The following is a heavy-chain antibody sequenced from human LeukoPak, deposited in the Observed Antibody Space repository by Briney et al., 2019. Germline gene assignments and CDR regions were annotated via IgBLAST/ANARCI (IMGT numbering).Heavy chain of an antibody. Sequence: PSETLSLTCTVSGGSISSSSYYWGWIRQPAGKGLEWIGRIYTSGSTNYNPSLKSRVTMSVDTSKNQFSLKLSSVTAADTAVYYCARESPGPGLRYFDWAFDPWGQGTLVTVSS. J-gene: IGHJ5*02. CDR2: IYTSGST. V-gene: IGHV4-61*02. D-gene: IGHD3-9*01. CDR3: ARESPGPGLRYFDWAFDP. CDR1: GGSISSSSYY.